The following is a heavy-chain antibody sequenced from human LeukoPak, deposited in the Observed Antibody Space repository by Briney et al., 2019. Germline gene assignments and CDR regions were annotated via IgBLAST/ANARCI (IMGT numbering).Heavy chain of an antibody. CDR3: ATGQPDSSGSLMLGDAFDI. Sequence: ASVKVSCKVSGYTLTELSMHWVRQAPGKGLEWMGGFDPEDGETIYAQKFQGRVTMTEDTSTDTAYMELSSLRSEDTAVYYCATGQPDSSGSLMLGDAFDIWGRGTMATVSS. D-gene: IGHD6-19*01. J-gene: IGHJ3*02. CDR2: FDPEDGET. V-gene: IGHV1-24*01. CDR1: GYTLTELS.